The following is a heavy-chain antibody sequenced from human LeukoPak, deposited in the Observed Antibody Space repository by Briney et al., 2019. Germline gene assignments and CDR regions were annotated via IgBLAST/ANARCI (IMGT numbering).Heavy chain of an antibody. CDR2: ISSSGSTI. D-gene: IGHD3-10*02. J-gene: IGHJ6*04. CDR1: GLTFSSYE. V-gene: IGHV3-48*03. CDR3: AELGITMIGGV. Sequence: GGSLTLSCAACGLTFSSYELNWVRQAPGKGLEWVAYISSSGSTIYYADSVKGRFTISRDNAKNSLYLQMNSLRAEDTAVYYCAELGITMIGGVWGKGTTVTISS.